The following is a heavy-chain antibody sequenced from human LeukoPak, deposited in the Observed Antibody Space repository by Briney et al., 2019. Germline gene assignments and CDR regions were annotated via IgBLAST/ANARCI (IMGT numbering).Heavy chain of an antibody. J-gene: IGHJ4*02. CDR2: INQAGSQK. D-gene: IGHD2-8*01. V-gene: IGHV3-7*01. Sequence: GGSLRLSCAASGFTFSSYWMTWVRQAPGKGLEWMANINQAGSQKYNVASVKGRFTISSYNAKSSLYLQMNSLRVEETAVYYCARAPECTSDVCFEYWGQGNLVTVSS. CDR1: GFTFSSYW. CDR3: ARAPECTSDVCFEY.